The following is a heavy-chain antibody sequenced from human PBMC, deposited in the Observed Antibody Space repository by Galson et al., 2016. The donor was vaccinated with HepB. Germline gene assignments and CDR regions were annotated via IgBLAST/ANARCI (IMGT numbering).Heavy chain of an antibody. CDR1: GFTFSSYG. J-gene: IGHJ4*02. CDR2: ISYDGSNK. CDR3: AKDEDTAMEYYFDY. D-gene: IGHD5-18*01. Sequence: SLRLSCAASGFTFSSYGMHWVRQAPGKGLEWVAVISYDGSNKYYADSVKGRFTISRDNSKNTLYLQMNSLRAEDTAVYYCAKDEDTAMEYYFDYWGQGTLVTVSS. V-gene: IGHV3-30*18.